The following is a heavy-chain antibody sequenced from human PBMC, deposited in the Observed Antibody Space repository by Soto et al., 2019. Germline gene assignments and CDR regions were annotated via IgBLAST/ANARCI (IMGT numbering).Heavy chain of an antibody. J-gene: IGHJ4*02. CDR2: ISGYNGNT. Sequence: QVQLVQSGAEVKKPGASVKVSCKASGYTFTSYGISWVRQAPGQGLEWMGWISGYNGNTNYAQKLQGRVTMTTDTSPSTAYMARSSRRSDDSAVYYCARSGCSGGSCCSYDLDYGGQGTLVTVSS. V-gene: IGHV1-18*01. D-gene: IGHD2-15*01. CDR3: ARSGCSGGSCCSYDLDY. CDR1: GYTFTSYG.